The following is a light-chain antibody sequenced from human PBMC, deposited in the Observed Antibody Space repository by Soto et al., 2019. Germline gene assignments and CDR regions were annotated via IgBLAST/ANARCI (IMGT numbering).Light chain of an antibody. Sequence: QSVLTQPRSASGTPGQSVTISCSGSSSNIGSNYVYWYQQLPGTAPKLLIYSNNQRPSGVPDRFSGSKSGTSASLAISGLRSEDEDDDYCAAWDDSLSGYVFGSRTKVTV. V-gene: IGLV1-47*02. CDR1: SSNIGSNY. CDR2: SNN. CDR3: AAWDDSLSGYV. J-gene: IGLJ1*01.